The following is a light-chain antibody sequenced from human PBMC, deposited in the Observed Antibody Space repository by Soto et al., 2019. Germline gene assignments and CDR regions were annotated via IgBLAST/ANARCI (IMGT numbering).Light chain of an antibody. CDR2: TAS. Sequence: IQMTQSPSSLSASVGDRVTITCRAGQSISRNLNWYQQKPGKATELLIYTASNLQSGVPSRFSGSGSGTDFALTISSLQPADSAVYYCQQSHSSPLSFGGGTKVEFK. CDR3: QQSHSSPLS. J-gene: IGKJ4*01. V-gene: IGKV1-39*01. CDR1: QSISRN.